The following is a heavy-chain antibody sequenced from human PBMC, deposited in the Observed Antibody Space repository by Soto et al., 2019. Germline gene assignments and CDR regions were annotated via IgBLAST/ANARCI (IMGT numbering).Heavy chain of an antibody. CDR2: INPNSGGT. Sequence: ASVKVSCKASGYTFTGHYMHWVRQAPGQGLEWMGWINPNSGGTNYAQKFQGRVTMTRDTSISTAYMELSRLRSDDTAVYYCARDLRIQLWPEDFLYYYYGMDVWGQGTTVTVSS. D-gene: IGHD5-18*01. V-gene: IGHV1-2*02. CDR1: GYTFTGHY. CDR3: ARDLRIQLWPEDFLYYYYGMDV. J-gene: IGHJ6*02.